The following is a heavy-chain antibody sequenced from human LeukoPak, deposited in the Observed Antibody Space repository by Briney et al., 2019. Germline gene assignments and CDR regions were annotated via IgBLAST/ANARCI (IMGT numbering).Heavy chain of an antibody. Sequence: SETLSLTCAVYGVSFSGYYWSWLRQPPGKGLEWIGEINHTGSTDYNPSLKSRVTISVDTSKNHFSLKLSSATAADTAVYYCARGGSGWYLKAACDIWGRGTMVTVSS. CDR1: GVSFSGYY. CDR3: ARGGSGWYLKAACDI. CDR2: INHTGST. V-gene: IGHV4-34*01. J-gene: IGHJ3*02. D-gene: IGHD6-19*01.